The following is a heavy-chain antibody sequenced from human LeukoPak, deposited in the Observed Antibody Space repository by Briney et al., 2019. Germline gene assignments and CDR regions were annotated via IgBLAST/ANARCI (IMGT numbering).Heavy chain of an antibody. J-gene: IGHJ4*02. Sequence: SETLSLTCAVYGGSFSGYYRSWIRQPPGKGLEWIGEINHSGSTTYNPSLKSRVTISVDTSKNQFSLKLSSVTAADTAVYYCARGPTYGSGSPFDYWGQGTLVTVSS. CDR2: INHSGST. V-gene: IGHV4-34*01. D-gene: IGHD3-10*01. CDR1: GGSFSGYY. CDR3: ARGPTYGSGSPFDY.